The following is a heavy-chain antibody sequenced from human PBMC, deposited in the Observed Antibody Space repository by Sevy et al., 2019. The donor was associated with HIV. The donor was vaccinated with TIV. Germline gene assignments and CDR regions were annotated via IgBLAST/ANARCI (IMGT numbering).Heavy chain of an antibody. D-gene: IGHD1-7*01. V-gene: IGHV4-38-2*01. CDR1: GYSISSGYY. CDR3: ASRCLGGTTYDAFDI. J-gene: IGHJ3*02. CDR2: IYHSGST. Sequence: SETLSLTCAVSGYSISSGYYWGWIRQPPGKGLEWIGSIYHSGSTYYNPSLKSRVTISVDTSKNQFSLKLSSVTAAETAVYYCASRCLGGTTYDAFDIWGQGTMVTVSS.